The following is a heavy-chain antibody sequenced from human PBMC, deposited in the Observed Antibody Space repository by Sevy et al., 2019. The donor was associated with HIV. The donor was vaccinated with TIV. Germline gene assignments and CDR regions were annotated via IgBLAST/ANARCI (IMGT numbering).Heavy chain of an antibody. D-gene: IGHD6-13*01. Sequence: GGSLRLSCAAAGFIFSRYGMHWARQAPGKGLEWVAVISDDGSDKEYAESVKGRFTVSRDKSKDTVYLQMNSLRLEDTAVYYCANSRGRYEGSSWLYYYYVMDVWGQGTTVTVSS. CDR2: ISDDGSDK. CDR1: GFIFSRYG. V-gene: IGHV3-30*18. CDR3: ANSRGRYEGSSWLYYYYVMDV. J-gene: IGHJ6*02.